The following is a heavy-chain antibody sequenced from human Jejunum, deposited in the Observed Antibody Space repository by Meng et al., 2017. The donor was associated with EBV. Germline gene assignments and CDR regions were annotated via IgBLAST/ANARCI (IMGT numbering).Heavy chain of an antibody. J-gene: IGHJ5*02. CDR2: IYYTGRT. D-gene: IGHD5-12*01. Sequence: QGQVQGSRPGLVQPPGTLSLPGAASGASISRSHWWSWVSQAPGEGLEWIGEIYYTGRTNYNPSLKSRVSMSIDKSKNQFSLNLNSVTVADTAVYYCATSMSGYSYGYSWGQGTLVTVSS. CDR3: ATSMSGYSYGYS. V-gene: IGHV4-4*03. CDR1: GASISRSHW.